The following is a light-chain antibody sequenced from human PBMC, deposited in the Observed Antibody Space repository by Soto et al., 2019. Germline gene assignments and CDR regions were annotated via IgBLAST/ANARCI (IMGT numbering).Light chain of an antibody. CDR1: SSDVGGYNY. CDR2: EVS. V-gene: IGLV2-14*01. J-gene: IGLJ2*01. CDR3: SSYTSSSTLV. Sequence: QSALTQPASVSGSPGQSITISCTGTSSDVGGYNYVSWYQQHPGKAPKLKIYEVSNRPSGVSNRFSGSKSGNTASLTISGLQAEDEADYYCSSYTSSSTLVFGRGTKVTV.